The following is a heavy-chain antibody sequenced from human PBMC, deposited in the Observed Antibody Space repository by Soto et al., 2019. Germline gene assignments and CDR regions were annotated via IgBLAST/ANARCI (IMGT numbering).Heavy chain of an antibody. V-gene: IGHV1-18*01. D-gene: IGHD1-26*01. J-gene: IGHJ4*02. Sequence: QVQLVQSGAEVKKPGASVKVSCKASGYTFTSYGISWVRQAPGQGLEWMGWISADNGNTNYAQKLQGIVTMTTAPYTSTGHMELRSLRSDDTAVDSCARDRGSYALDSWGQGPLVTVSS. CDR3: ARDRGSYALDS. CDR1: GYTFTSYG. CDR2: ISADNGNT.